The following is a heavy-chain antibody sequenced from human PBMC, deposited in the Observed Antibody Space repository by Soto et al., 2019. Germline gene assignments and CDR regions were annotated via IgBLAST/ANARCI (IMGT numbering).Heavy chain of an antibody. Sequence: QVQLQESGPGLVKPSQTLSLTCTVSGGSISSGGYYWTWIRQHPGKGLEWIGYNYYSGITYYNPSLKSRVTXSXDXSQXHFSLKLSSVTAADTAVYYCARGSSIAGLYYGMDVWGQGTTVTVSS. V-gene: IGHV4-31*03. J-gene: IGHJ6*02. CDR1: GGSISSGGYY. CDR3: ARGSSIAGLYYGMDV. D-gene: IGHD6-6*01. CDR2: NYYSGIT.